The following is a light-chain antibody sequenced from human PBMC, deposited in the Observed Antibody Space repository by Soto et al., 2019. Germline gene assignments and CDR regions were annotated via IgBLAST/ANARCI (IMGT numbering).Light chain of an antibody. Sequence: QSVLTQPASVSGSPGQSITISCTGTSSDVGRYNYVSWYQHHPGKAPKLMFYAVNNRPSGVSDRFSGFKSGNTASLTISGLQAEDEADYYCSSYTGVITTLVVFGGGTKLTVL. CDR3: SSYTGVITTLVV. V-gene: IGLV2-14*01. J-gene: IGLJ2*01. CDR2: AVN. CDR1: SSDVGRYNY.